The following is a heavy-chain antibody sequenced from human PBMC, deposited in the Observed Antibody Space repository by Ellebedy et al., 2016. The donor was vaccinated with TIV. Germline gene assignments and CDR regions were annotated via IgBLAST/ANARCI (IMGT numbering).Heavy chain of an antibody. J-gene: IGHJ5*01. CDR1: GFTFYSYW. CDR2: IKEDGSAE. Sequence: GESLKISCAASGFTFYSYWMTWVRQAPGKGLEWVANIKEDGSAEYYVGSVKGRFTISRDNAKNSLYLKMNSLRAEDTAVYYCARVSPMYSSAWFDYWGQGTLVTVSS. D-gene: IGHD6-19*01. CDR3: ARVSPMYSSAWFDY. V-gene: IGHV3-7*03.